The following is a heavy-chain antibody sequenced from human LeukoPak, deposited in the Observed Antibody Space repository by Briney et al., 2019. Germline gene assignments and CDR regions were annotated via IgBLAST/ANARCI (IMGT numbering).Heavy chain of an antibody. CDR3: ARAVGSGSFQTYYYYMDV. CDR1: GGSISSYY. J-gene: IGHJ6*03. CDR2: IYYSGST. V-gene: IGHV4-59*01. Sequence: SETLSLTCTVSGGSISSYYWSWIRQPPGRGLEWIGYIYYSGSTNYNPSLKSRVTISVDTSKNQFSLKLSSVTAADTAVYYCARAVGSGSFQTYYYYMDVWGKGTTVTISS. D-gene: IGHD3-10*01.